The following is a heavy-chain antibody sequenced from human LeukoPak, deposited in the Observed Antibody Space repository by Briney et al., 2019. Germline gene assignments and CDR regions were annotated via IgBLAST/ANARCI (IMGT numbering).Heavy chain of an antibody. D-gene: IGHD3-16*01. J-gene: IGHJ6*03. V-gene: IGHV3-21*01. Sequence: PGGSLRLSCAASGFTFSSYSMNWVRQAPGKGLEWVSFISSSRSYIYYADSVKGRFTISRDNAKNSLYLQMNSLRAEDTAVYYCARAGGIYYYYYMDVWGKGTTVTVSS. CDR1: GFTFSSYS. CDR3: ARAGGIYYYYYMDV. CDR2: ISSSRSYI.